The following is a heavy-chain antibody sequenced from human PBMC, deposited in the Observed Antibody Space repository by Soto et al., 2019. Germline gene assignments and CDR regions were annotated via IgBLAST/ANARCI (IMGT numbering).Heavy chain of an antibody. CDR3: ARAAYYSDSSGYFLDN. Sequence: SETLSLTCTVSGGSISPYYWSWIRQTPGKGLEWIGYIYYSGSTNYNPSLKSRVTISVDTSKNQCSLKLSSVTAADTAVYHCARAAYYSDSSGYFLDNWGQGTLVTAPQ. D-gene: IGHD3-22*01. CDR2: IYYSGST. CDR1: GGSISPYY. J-gene: IGHJ4*02. V-gene: IGHV4-59*01.